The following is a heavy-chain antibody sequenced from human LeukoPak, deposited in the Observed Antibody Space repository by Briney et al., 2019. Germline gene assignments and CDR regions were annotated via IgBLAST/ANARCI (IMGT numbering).Heavy chain of an antibody. CDR1: GYTFTSYG. CDR3: ARNLYYYDSSGYLTAYYFDY. J-gene: IGHJ4*02. Sequence: GASVKVSCKASGYTFTSYGISWVRQAPGQGLEWMGGIIPIFGTANYAQKFQGRVTITADESTSTAYMELSSLRSEDTAVYYCARNLYYYDSSGYLTAYYFDYWGQGTLVTVSS. D-gene: IGHD3-22*01. CDR2: IIPIFGTA. V-gene: IGHV1-69*13.